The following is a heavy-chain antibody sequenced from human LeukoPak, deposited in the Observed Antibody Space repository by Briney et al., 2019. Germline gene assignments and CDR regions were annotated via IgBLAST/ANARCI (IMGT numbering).Heavy chain of an antibody. D-gene: IGHD3-10*01. CDR3: AKTGYGSGSYLYNWFDP. J-gene: IGHJ5*02. Sequence: GGSLRLSCAASGFTVSSNYMSWVRQAPGKGLEWVSVIYSGGSTYYADSVKGRFTTSRDNSKNTLYLQMNSLRAEDTAVYYCAKTGYGSGSYLYNWFDPWGQGTLVTVSS. CDR1: GFTVSSNY. V-gene: IGHV3-53*01. CDR2: IYSGGST.